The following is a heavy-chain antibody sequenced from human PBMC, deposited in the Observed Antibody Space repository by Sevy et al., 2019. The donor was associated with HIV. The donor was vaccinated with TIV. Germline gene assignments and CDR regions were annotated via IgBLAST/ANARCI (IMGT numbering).Heavy chain of an antibody. CDR3: ARVHQYYYDSSGLENWFDP. Sequence: SETLSLTCTVSGGSISSYYWSWIRQPPGKGLEWIGYIYYSGSTNYNPSLKSRVTISVDTSKNQFSLKLSSVTAADTAVYYCARVHQYYYDSSGLENWFDPWDQGTLVTVSS. CDR1: GGSISSYY. CDR2: IYYSGST. J-gene: IGHJ5*02. D-gene: IGHD3-22*01. V-gene: IGHV4-59*01.